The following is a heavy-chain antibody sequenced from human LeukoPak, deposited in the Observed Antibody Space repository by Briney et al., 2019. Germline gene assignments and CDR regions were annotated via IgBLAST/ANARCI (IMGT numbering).Heavy chain of an antibody. CDR3: ARARAGILYGMDV. D-gene: IGHD1-14*01. J-gene: IGHJ6*02. CDR2: IGTAGDT. V-gene: IGHV3-13*01. Sequence: GGSLRLSCAASGFTFSSYDMHWVRQATGKGLEWVSAIGTAGDTYYPGSVKGRFTISRENAKNSLYLQMNSLRAGDTAVYYCARARAGILYGMDVWGQGTTVTVSS. CDR1: GFTFSSYD.